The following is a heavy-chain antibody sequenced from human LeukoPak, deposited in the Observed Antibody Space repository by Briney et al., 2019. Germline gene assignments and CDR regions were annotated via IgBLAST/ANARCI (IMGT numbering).Heavy chain of an antibody. CDR2: ISSSSSYI. V-gene: IGHV3-21*01. CDR1: GFNLSNYN. CDR3: ARDPYSGSYGDYYYYYMDV. D-gene: IGHD1-26*01. Sequence: PGGSLRLPCSASGFNLSNYNPDWVRPAPGEGLEWVSSISSSSSYIYYADSVKGRFTISRDNAKNSLYLQMNSLRDEDTAVYYCARDPYSGSYGDYYYYYMDVWGKGTTVTISS. J-gene: IGHJ6*03.